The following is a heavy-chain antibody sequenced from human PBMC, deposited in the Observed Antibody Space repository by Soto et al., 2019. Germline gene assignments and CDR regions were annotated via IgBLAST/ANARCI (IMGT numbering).Heavy chain of an antibody. CDR2: IVVGSGNT. D-gene: IGHD6-6*01. CDR1: GFTFTSSA. J-gene: IGHJ6*02. CDR3: AAGIAARPGMDV. Sequence: GASVKVSCKASGFTFTSSAVQWVRQARGQRLEWIGWIVVGSGNTNYAQKFQERVTITRDMSTSTAYMELSSLRSEDTAVYYCAAGIAARPGMDVWGQGTTVTVSS. V-gene: IGHV1-58*01.